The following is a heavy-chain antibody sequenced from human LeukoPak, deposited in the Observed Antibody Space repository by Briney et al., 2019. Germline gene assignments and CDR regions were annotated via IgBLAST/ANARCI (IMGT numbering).Heavy chain of an antibody. Sequence: PGGSLRLSCAASTFIFSDYAMTWVRQAPGKGLEWVSIIYTGGNTYYADSVKGRFTISRDNSKNTVYLQMNSLRAEDTAVYYCARGAAVAVTFDSWGQGTLVTVSS. J-gene: IGHJ4*02. CDR3: ARGAAVAVTFDS. V-gene: IGHV3-53*01. CDR2: IYTGGNT. CDR1: TFIFSDYA. D-gene: IGHD6-19*01.